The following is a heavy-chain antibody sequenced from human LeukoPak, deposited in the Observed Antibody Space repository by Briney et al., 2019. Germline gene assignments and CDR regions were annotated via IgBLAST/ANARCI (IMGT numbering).Heavy chain of an antibody. CDR2: INHSGST. CDR1: GGSLSGYY. CDR3: ARTAKTNIAARRAAFDI. D-gene: IGHD6-6*01. Sequence: PSETLSLTCAVYGGSLSGYYWSWIRPPPKRWLGWIGEINHSGSTNYNPSLKSRVTISVDTSKNQFSLKLSSVTAADTAVYYCARTAKTNIAARRAAFDIWGQGTMVTVSS. J-gene: IGHJ3*02. V-gene: IGHV4-34*01.